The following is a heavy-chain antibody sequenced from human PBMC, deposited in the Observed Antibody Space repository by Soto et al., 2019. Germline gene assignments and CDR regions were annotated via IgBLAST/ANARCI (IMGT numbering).Heavy chain of an antibody. J-gene: IGHJ6*02. D-gene: IGHD3-3*01. Sequence: PGESLKISCKGSGYSFTSYWIGWVRQMPGKGLEWMGIIYPGDSDTRYSPSFQGQVTISADKSISTAYLQWSSLKASDTAMYYCARFFSYDFWGGYPYGMDVWGQGTTVTVSS. V-gene: IGHV5-51*01. CDR2: IYPGDSDT. CDR1: GYSFTSYW. CDR3: ARFFSYDFWGGYPYGMDV.